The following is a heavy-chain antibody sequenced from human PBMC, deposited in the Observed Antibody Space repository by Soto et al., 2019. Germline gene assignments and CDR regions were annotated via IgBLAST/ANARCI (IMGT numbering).Heavy chain of an antibody. Sequence: SETLSLTCTVSGGSISSGGYYWSWIRQHPGKGLEWIGYIYYSGSTYYNPSLKSRVTISVDTSKNQFSLKLSSVPAADTAVYYFARHPKADTPMVNSDFDFWVQGALVTVSS. CDR1: GGSISSGGYY. CDR3: ARHPKADTPMVNSDFDF. J-gene: IGHJ4*02. CDR2: IYYSGST. D-gene: IGHD5-18*01. V-gene: IGHV4-31*03.